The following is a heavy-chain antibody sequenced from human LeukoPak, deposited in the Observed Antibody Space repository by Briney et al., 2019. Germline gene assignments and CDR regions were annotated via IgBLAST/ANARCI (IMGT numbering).Heavy chain of an antibody. D-gene: IGHD6-19*01. CDR2: ISYSGTT. Sequence: SETLSLTCTVSGGSISSRPYYWGWVRQPPGKGLEWIGTISYSGTTYYSPSLKSRVTISLDTSKNQFSLKLSSVTAAATAVYYCARDVRLGPGYSSGWYLGRSLSYFDYWGQGTLVTVSS. CDR3: ARDVRLGPGYSSGWYLGRSLSYFDY. V-gene: IGHV4-39*07. J-gene: IGHJ4*02. CDR1: GGSISSRPYY.